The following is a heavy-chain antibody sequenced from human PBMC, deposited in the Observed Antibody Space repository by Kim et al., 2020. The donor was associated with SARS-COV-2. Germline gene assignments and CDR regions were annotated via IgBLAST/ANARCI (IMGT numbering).Heavy chain of an antibody. CDR1: GGSFSGYY. V-gene: IGHV4-34*01. J-gene: IGHJ3*02. CDR2: INNSGST. CDR3: ERWTDASEI. Sequence: SETLSLTCAVYGGSFSGYYWSWIRQPPGKGLEWIGEINNSGSTNSTPSLTSRVTISANTSKNQFSLKLSPVTAANTAVYSGERWTDASEIWAPVTMVT.